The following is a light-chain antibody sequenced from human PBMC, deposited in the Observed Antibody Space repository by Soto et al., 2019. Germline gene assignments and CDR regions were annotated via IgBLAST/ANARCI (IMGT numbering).Light chain of an antibody. CDR2: DDS. CDR1: NLGSKS. V-gene: IGLV3-21*02. CDR3: QVWDSTSDHYV. Sequence: SSDLTQPLSVSVAPGQTARITCGGSNLGSKSVHWYQQKPGQAPVLVVYDDSDRHSGIPERFSGSNSGNTATLTISRVEAGDEADYYCQVWDSTSDHYVFGTGTKVTVL. J-gene: IGLJ1*01.